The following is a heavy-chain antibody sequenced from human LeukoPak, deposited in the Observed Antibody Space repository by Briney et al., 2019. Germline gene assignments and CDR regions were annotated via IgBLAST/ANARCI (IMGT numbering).Heavy chain of an antibody. CDR3: AEGWTYYYDSSGYSN. J-gene: IGHJ4*02. D-gene: IGHD3-22*01. V-gene: IGHV4-34*01. Sequence: SETLSLTCAVYGGSFSGYYWSWVRQPPGKGLEWIGEINHSGSTNYNPSLKSRVTISVDTSKSQFSLNLSSVTAADTAVYYCAEGWTYYYDSSGYSNWGQGTLVTVSS. CDR2: INHSGST. CDR1: GGSFSGYY.